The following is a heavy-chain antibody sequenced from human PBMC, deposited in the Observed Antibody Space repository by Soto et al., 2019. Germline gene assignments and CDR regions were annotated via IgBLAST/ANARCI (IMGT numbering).Heavy chain of an antibody. D-gene: IGHD3-10*01. CDR1: SGSISGYY. Sequence: SETLSLTCTVSSGSISGYYWSWIRQPPGRGLEWIGYVHYSGSSSYNPSLKSRVTISLDTSNNQFSLNLRSVTAADTAVYYCARVRAYMDGFPFDSWGHGTLVTVSS. V-gene: IGHV4-59*12. CDR2: VHYSGSS. CDR3: ARVRAYMDGFPFDS. J-gene: IGHJ4*01.